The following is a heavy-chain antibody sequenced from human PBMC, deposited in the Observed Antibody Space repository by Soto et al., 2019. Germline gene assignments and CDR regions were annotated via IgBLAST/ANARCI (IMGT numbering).Heavy chain of an antibody. J-gene: IGHJ4*02. CDR2: IGSAHDP. CDR1: GFTFSTYD. CDR3: ARESEDLTSNFDY. Sequence: PGGSLRLSCAASGFTFSTYDMHWVRQVPGKGLEWVSAIGSAHDPYYLGSVKGRFTISRDNAKNSLYLEMNSLRAEDTAVYYCARESEDLTSNFDYWGQGTLVTVSS. V-gene: IGHV3-13*05.